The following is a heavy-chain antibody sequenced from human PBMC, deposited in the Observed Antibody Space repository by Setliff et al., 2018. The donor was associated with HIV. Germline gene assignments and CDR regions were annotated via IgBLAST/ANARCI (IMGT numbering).Heavy chain of an antibody. CDR3: ASLSFYDSGGSYGGWFDP. D-gene: IGHD3-22*01. J-gene: IGHJ5*02. Sequence: PSETLSLTCAVSGFSINSGCYWGWIRQPPGKGLEWIGYIYYSGSTNYNPSPKSRVTISVDTSKTQFSLKMSSVTAADTAVYFCASLSFYDSGGSYGGWFDPWGQGTLVTVSS. CDR1: GFSINSGCY. V-gene: IGHV4-38-2*01. CDR2: IYYSGST.